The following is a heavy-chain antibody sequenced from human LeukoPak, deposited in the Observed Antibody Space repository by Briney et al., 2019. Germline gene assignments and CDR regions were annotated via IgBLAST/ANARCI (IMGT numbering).Heavy chain of an antibody. CDR3: ARVLSAVVTCDY. CDR2: ISSGSGTI. V-gene: IGHV3-48*02. CDR1: GSTFSSYN. D-gene: IGHD5-18*01. J-gene: IGHJ4*02. Sequence: GGSLRLSCAASGSTFSSYNMIWVRQAPGKGLEWVSYISSGSGTIHYADSVKGRFTISRDNAKNSLYLQMNSLRDEDTAVYYCARVLSAVVTCDYWGQGSLVTVSS.